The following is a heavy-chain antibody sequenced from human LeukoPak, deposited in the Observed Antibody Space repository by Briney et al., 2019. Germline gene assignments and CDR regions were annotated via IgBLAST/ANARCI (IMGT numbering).Heavy chain of an antibody. CDR1: GFTFTSYG. D-gene: IGHD2-21*01. V-gene: IGHV3-7*01. CDR3: ARIKSQGVVVPLLRSTYYFDY. Sequence: PGGSLRLSCAASGFTFTSYGMHWVRQAPGKGLEWVDNIKQDGSEKDYVDSVKGRFTISRDTAKNSLYLQMNSLRAEDTAVYYCARIKSQGVVVPLLRSTYYFDYWGQGTLVTVSP. CDR2: IKQDGSEK. J-gene: IGHJ4*02.